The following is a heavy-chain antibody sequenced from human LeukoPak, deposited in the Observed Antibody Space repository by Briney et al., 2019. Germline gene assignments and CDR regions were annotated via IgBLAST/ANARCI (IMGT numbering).Heavy chain of an antibody. J-gene: IGHJ4*02. Sequence: SETLSLTCTVSGGSISSHYWSWIRQPPGKGLERIGYIYYSGSTNYNPSLKSRVTISVDTSKNQFSLKLSSVTAADTAVYYCAREGGEWELLGYFDYWGQGTLVTVSS. CDR3: AREGGEWELLGYFDY. D-gene: IGHD1-26*01. CDR2: IYYSGST. CDR1: GGSISSHY. V-gene: IGHV4-59*11.